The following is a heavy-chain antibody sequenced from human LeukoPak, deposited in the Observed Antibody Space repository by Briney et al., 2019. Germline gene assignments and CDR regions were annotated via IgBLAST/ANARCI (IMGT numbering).Heavy chain of an antibody. CDR3: ARDYPPY. CDR2: ISNDGSNK. CDR1: GFSFSTFG. J-gene: IGHJ4*02. V-gene: IGHV3-30*03. Sequence: AGRSLRLSCAASGFSFSTFGTYWVRQSPGKGLEWVAAISNDGSNKNYADSVKGRFTISRDNTKNTLYLQMNSLNAEDTALYYCARDYPPYWGQGTLVTVSA.